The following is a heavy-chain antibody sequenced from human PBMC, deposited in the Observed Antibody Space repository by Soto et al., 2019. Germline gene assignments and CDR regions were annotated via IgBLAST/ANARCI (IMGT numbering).Heavy chain of an antibody. Sequence: GVSLRLSCAASGFTFDDYTLHWVRQAPGKGLEWVSLISWDGNSTYYADSVKDRLTIYSDNSKTSLFLKMKSLRSEDTALYYCAKERDVVVPDSIHYFGMDVWGQGTTVTVSS. CDR2: ISWDGNST. J-gene: IGHJ6*02. D-gene: IGHD2-2*01. CDR1: GFTFDDYT. CDR3: AKERDVVVPDSIHYFGMDV. V-gene: IGHV3-43*01.